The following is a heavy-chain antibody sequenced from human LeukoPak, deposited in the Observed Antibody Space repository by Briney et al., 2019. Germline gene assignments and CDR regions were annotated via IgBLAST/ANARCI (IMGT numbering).Heavy chain of an antibody. CDR3: ARAIAARAVY. CDR2: INHSGST. D-gene: IGHD6-6*01. J-gene: IGHJ4*02. V-gene: IGHV4-34*01. Sequence: SETLSLTCAVYGGSFSGYYWSWIRQPPGKGLEWIGEINHSGSTNYNPSLKSRVTISVDTSKNQFSLKLSSVTAADTAVYYCARAIAARAVYWGQGTLVTVSS. CDR1: GGSFSGYY.